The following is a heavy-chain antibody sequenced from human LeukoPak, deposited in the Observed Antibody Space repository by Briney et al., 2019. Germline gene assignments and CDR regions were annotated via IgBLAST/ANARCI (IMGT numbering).Heavy chain of an antibody. CDR2: ISASGDTT. V-gene: IGHV3-23*01. D-gene: IGHD2-2*01. Sequence: GGSLRLSCAASGVTFPSYAMSWVRQAPGKGLEWVSSISASGDTTYYADSVKDRFTISRDNSKNTLYVQINSLRAEDTALYYCARRPNYCSTSSCLDYWGQGTLVTVSS. J-gene: IGHJ4*02. CDR1: GVTFPSYA. CDR3: ARRPNYCSTSSCLDY.